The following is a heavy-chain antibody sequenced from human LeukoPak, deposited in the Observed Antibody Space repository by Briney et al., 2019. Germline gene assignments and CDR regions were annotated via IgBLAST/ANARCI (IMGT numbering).Heavy chain of an antibody. CDR1: GFTFDDYV. J-gene: IGHJ6*03. CDR3: AKDAMVTADYYYYYMDV. CDR2: FSWNSGSI. D-gene: IGHD5-18*01. V-gene: IGHV3-9*01. Sequence: GGSLRLSCAASGFTFDDYVMHLVRQAPGKGVGWGSVFSWNSGSIGYADSVKGRFTISRDNAKNSLYLQMNSLRAEDTALYYCAKDAMVTADYYYYYMDVWGKGTTVTVSS.